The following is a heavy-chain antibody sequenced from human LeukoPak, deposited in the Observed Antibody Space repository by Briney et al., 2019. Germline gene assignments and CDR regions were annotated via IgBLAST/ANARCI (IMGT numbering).Heavy chain of an antibody. D-gene: IGHD6-19*01. CDR1: GYNFITFW. CDR2: IYPGDSDT. J-gene: IGHJ4*02. CDR3: ARMTSDWYFDY. V-gene: IGHV5-51*01. Sequence: RGEPLKISCQASGYNFITFWITWARKMPGKGREWMGIIYPGDSDTRYSPSFEGQVTISADKSVSTAYLRWSSLKASDTAIYFCARMTSDWYFDYWGQGTLVIVSS.